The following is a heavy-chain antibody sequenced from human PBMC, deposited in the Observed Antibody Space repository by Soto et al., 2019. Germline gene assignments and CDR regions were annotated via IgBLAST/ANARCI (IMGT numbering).Heavy chain of an antibody. J-gene: IGHJ6*02. CDR2: ISGSGGST. Sequence: SLRLSCAASGFTFSSYAMSWVRQAPGKGLEWVSAISGSGGSTYYADSVKGRFTISRDNSKNTLYLQMNSLRAEDTAVYYCAKDGKDFLSGSFNNIYYYYGMDVWGQGTTGTVSS. CDR1: GFTFSSYA. V-gene: IGHV3-23*01. CDR3: AKDGKDFLSGSFNNIYYYYGMDV. D-gene: IGHD3-3*01.